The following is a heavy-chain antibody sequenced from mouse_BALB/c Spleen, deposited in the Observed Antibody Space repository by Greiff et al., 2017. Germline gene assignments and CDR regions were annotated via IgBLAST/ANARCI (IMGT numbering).Heavy chain of an antibody. D-gene: IGHD2-10*02. CDR1: GFTFSDYY. V-gene: IGHV5-4*02. CDR3: ARVEYGNPYYAMDY. J-gene: IGHJ4*01. CDR2: ISDGGSYT. Sequence: DVKLVESGGGLVKPGGSLKLSCAASGFTFSDYYMYWVRQTPEKRLEWVATISDGGSYTYYPDSVKGRFTISRDNAKNNLYLQMSSLKSEDTAMYYCARVEYGNPYYAMDYWGQGTSVTVSS.